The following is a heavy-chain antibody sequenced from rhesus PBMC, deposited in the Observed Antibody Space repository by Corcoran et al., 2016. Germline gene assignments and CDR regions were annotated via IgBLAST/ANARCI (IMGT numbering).Heavy chain of an antibody. Sequence: DVQLVESGGGLVKPGGSLRLSCVASGFTFSSYAMHWVRQAQGKGLEGVSVISERGGTIYYADAVKGRFTISRDNAKNSLFLQMNSLRAEDTAVYYCTRVGRWLAHTYFDYWGQGVLVTVSS. V-gene: IGHV3-100*02. CDR2: ISERGGTI. J-gene: IGHJ4*01. CDR1: GFTFSSYA. D-gene: IGHD6-37*01. CDR3: TRVGRWLAHTYFDY.